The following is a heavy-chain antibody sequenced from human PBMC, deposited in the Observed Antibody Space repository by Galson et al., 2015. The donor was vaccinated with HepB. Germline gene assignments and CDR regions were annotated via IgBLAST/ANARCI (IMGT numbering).Heavy chain of an antibody. CDR2: IIPIFGTA. J-gene: IGHJ3*02. CDR3: ARGVRYSGYDLSI. V-gene: IGHV1-69*13. Sequence: SVKVSCKASGGTFSSYAISWVRQAPGQGLEWMGGIIPIFGTANYAQKFQGRVTITADESTSTAYMELSSLRSEDTAVYYCARGVRYSGYDLSIWGQGTMVTVSS. D-gene: IGHD5-12*01. CDR1: GGTFSSYA.